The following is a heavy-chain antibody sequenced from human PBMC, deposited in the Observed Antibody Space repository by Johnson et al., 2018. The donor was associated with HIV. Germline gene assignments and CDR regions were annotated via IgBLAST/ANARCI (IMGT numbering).Heavy chain of an antibody. J-gene: IGHJ3*02. V-gene: IGHV3-23*04. CDR1: GFTFDDYA. D-gene: IGHD3-16*01. CDR2: ISGSGGST. CDR3: AKEDQPLLWGSTFDI. Sequence: VQLVESGGGLVQPGRSLRLSCAGSGFTFDDYAMYWVRQAPGKGLEWVSGISGSGGSTYYADSVKGRFTISRDNSKNTLYLQMNSLRAEDTAVYYCAKEDQPLLWGSTFDIWGQGTMVTVTS.